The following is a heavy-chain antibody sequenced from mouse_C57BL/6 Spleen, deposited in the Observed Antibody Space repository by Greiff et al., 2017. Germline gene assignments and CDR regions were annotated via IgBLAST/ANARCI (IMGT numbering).Heavy chain of an antibody. V-gene: IGHV1-61*01. Sequence: QVQLQQPGAELVRPGSSVKLSCKASGYTFTSYWLGWVKQRPGQGLELIGNVYPSDSGTNYNQKFKDKATLTVDKSSSTVYMQRSSLTAEDSAVYYCASRWAYWGQGTLVTVSS. CDR3: ASRWAY. CDR1: GYTFTSYW. J-gene: IGHJ3*01. CDR2: VYPSDSGT.